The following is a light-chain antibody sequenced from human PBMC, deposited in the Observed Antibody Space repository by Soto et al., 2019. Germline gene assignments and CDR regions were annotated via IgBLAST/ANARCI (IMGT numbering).Light chain of an antibody. J-gene: IGKJ4*01. V-gene: IGKV3-15*01. CDR2: GAS. Sequence: EKALTQSPVTLSLSPGERATLSCRASQSVSSNLAWYQQRPGQAPRLLIYGASTRASGVPDRFGGSGSGTEFILTISSLQSEDSAVYYCQQYDVWPALTFGGGTKVDIK. CDR1: QSVSSN. CDR3: QQYDVWPALT.